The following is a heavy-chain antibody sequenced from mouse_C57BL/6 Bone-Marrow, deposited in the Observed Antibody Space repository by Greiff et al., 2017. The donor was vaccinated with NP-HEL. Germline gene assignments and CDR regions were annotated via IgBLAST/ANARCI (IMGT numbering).Heavy chain of an antibody. CDR3: ARDYYGGAMDY. D-gene: IGHD1-1*01. CDR2: INYDGSST. J-gene: IGHJ4*01. V-gene: IGHV5-16*01. Sequence: EVQLQQSEGGLVQPGSSMKLSCSASGFTFSDYYMAWVRQVPEKGLEWVANINYDGSSTYYLDSLKSRFIISRDNAKNILYLQMSSLKSEDTATYYCARDYYGGAMDYWGQGTSVTVSS. CDR1: GFTFSDYY.